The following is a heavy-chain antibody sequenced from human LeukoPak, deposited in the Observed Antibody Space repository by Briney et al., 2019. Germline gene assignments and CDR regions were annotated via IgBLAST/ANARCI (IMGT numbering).Heavy chain of an antibody. V-gene: IGHV4-61*08. CDR2: IYYSGST. CDR3: ARRDDLNWFDP. CDR1: GGSISSGDYY. J-gene: IGHJ5*02. Sequence: SETLSLTCTVSGGSISSGDYYWSWIRQPPGKGLEWIGYIYYSGSTNYNPSLKSRVTISVDTSKNQFSLKLSSVTAADTAVYYCARRDDLNWFDPWGQGTLVTVSS.